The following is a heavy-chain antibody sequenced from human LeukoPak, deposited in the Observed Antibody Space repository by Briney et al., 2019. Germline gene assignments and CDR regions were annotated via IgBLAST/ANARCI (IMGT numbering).Heavy chain of an antibody. Sequence: GGSLRLSCAASGFTFSSYSMNWVRQAPGKGLEWVSYISSSSSTIYYADSVKGRFAISRDNSKNTLYLQMGSLRPEDMAVYYCARFESVAATGTFDYWGQGTLVTVSS. CDR3: ARFESVAATGTFDY. CDR1: GFTFSSYS. D-gene: IGHD6-19*01. J-gene: IGHJ4*02. V-gene: IGHV3-48*01. CDR2: ISSSSSTI.